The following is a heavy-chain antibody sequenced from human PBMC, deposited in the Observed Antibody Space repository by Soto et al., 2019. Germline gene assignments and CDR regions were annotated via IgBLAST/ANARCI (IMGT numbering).Heavy chain of an antibody. J-gene: IGHJ4*02. Sequence: QVQLVESGGDLVKPGVSLRLSCAASGFPFTDYYMSWIRQATGKGLEWVSSIGSSSSYTNYADSVKGRFTISRDDAKNSLYLQMNSLRAEDTAVYYCARRRPTGYYNFWGQGTLVTVSA. CDR3: ARRRPTGYYNF. CDR1: GFPFTDYY. CDR2: IGSSSSYT. V-gene: IGHV3-11*05. D-gene: IGHD3-9*01.